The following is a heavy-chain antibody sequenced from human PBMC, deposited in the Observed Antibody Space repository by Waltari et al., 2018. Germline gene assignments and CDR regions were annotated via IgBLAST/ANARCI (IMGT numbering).Heavy chain of an antibody. D-gene: IGHD4-17*01. CDR2: INPNSGGP. CDR3: ASIPRSYGDYEIDY. Sequence: QVQLVQSGAEVKKPGASVKVSCKASGYTFTGYYMHWVRQAPGQGLEWMGRINPNSGGPNYAQKFQGRVTTTRDTAISTAYLERSRLRSDDTAVYYCASIPRSYGDYEIDYWGQGTLVTVSS. V-gene: IGHV1-2*06. CDR1: GYTFTGYY. J-gene: IGHJ4*02.